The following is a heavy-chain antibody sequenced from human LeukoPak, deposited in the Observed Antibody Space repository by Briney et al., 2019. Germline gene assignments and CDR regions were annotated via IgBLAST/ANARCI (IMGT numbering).Heavy chain of an antibody. CDR1: GYTFTSYD. V-gene: IGHV1-8*01. D-gene: IGHD2-15*01. CDR3: ARSVVVVAATPNPPRAPSHWSDP. CDR2: MNPNSGNT. Sequence: ASVKVSCKASGYTFTSYDINWVRQATGQGLEWMGWMNPNSGNTGCAQKFQGRVTMTRNTSISTAYMELSSLRSEDTAVYYCARSVVVVAATPNPPRAPSHWSDPWGQGTLVTVSS. J-gene: IGHJ5*02.